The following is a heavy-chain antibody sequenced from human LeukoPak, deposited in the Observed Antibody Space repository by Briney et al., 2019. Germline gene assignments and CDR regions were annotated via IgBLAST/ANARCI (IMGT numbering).Heavy chain of an antibody. J-gene: IGHJ4*02. CDR3: ARGGGYDGRPDY. V-gene: IGHV1-8*01. CDR1: GYTFTSYD. D-gene: IGHD5-12*01. Sequence: ASVKVSCKASGYTFTSYDINWVRQATGQGLEWMGWMNPNSGKTGYAQKFQVRVTMTRNTSISTAYMELSSLRSEDTAVYCCARGGGYDGRPDYWGQGTLVTVSS. CDR2: MNPNSGKT.